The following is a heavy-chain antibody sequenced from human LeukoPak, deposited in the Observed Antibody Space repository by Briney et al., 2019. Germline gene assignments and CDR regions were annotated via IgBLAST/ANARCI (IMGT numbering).Heavy chain of an antibody. CDR2: ISGDGRTR. J-gene: IGHJ5*02. V-gene: IGHV3-74*01. D-gene: IGHD2-2*03. CDR3: SRDQAGYCSGASCP. CDR1: GFIFSNYW. Sequence: GGSLRLSCATSGFIFSNYWMHWVRQAPGKGPVWVSHISGDGRTRNYADSVKGRFTISRDNAKKVVYLQMNSLRAEDTAVYYCSRDQAGYCSGASCPWGQGTRVTVSS.